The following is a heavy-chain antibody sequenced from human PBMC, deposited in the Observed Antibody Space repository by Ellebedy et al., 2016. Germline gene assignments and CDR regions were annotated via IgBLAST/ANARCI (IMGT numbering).Heavy chain of an antibody. Sequence: SETLSLTXAVYGGSFSGYYWSWIRQPPGKGLEWIGEINHSGSTNYNPSLKSRVTISVDTSKNQFSLKLSSVTAADTAVYYCARRPMVRGVISWFDPWGQGTLVTVSS. D-gene: IGHD3-10*01. V-gene: IGHV4-34*01. J-gene: IGHJ5*02. CDR2: INHSGST. CDR3: ARRPMVRGVISWFDP. CDR1: GGSFSGYY.